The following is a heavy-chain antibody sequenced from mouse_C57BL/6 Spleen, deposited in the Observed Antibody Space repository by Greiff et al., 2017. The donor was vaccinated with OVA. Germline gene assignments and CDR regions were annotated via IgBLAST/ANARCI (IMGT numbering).Heavy chain of an antibody. J-gene: IGHJ2*01. V-gene: IGHV1-26*01. Sequence: VQLQQSGPELVKPGASVKISCKASGYTFTDYYMNWVKQRHGKSLEWIGDINPNNGGTSYNQKFKGKATLTVDKSSSTAYMELRSLTSEAAAVYYCAREENYSLDYWGQGTTLTVSS. D-gene: IGHD1-1*01. CDR2: INPNNGGT. CDR3: AREENYSLDY. CDR1: GYTFTDYY.